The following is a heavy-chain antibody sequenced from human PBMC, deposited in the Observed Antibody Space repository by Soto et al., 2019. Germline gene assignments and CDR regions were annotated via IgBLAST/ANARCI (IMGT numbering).Heavy chain of an antibody. CDR1: GFTFTNVW. J-gene: IGHJ4*02. Sequence: EVQLVESGGGLVKPGGSLRLSCAASGFTFTNVWMSWVRQAPGKGLEWVGRITTTSGGGATDYAAPLRGTFTISRDDLRGTVYLEMNGLKTGDTAVYYCTALRRGRFGYWGQGALVAVSS. V-gene: IGHV3-15*01. CDR3: TALRRGRFGY. CDR2: ITTTSGGGAT.